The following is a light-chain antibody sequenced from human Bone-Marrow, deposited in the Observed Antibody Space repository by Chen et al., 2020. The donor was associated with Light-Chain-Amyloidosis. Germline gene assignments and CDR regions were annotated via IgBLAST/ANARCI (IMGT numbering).Light chain of an antibody. CDR2: EDS. J-gene: IGLJ2*01. CDR3: QSADSSGTYEV. CDR1: AVPKQY. V-gene: IGLV3-25*03. Sequence: SYELTQPPSVSVSPAQKARITCSGDAVPKQYAYWYQQKPGQAPGLVIYEDSERPAGSPGRFSCASSGTTVTFTISGVQAEDEADYYCQSADSSGTYEVFGGGTKLTVL.